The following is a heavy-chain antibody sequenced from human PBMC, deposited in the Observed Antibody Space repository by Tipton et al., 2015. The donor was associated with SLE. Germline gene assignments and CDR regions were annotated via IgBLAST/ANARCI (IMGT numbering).Heavy chain of an antibody. Sequence: TLSLTCAVYGGSFSGYYWSWIRQPPGKGLEWIGESNPSGRTNYNPSLKSRVTISVDTSKNQFSLNLSSVTAADTAVYYCARLVTKRAWFDPWGQGTLVTVSS. J-gene: IGHJ5*02. CDR2: SNPSGRT. V-gene: IGHV4-34*01. CDR3: ARLVTKRAWFDP. CDR1: GGSFSGYY. D-gene: IGHD6-13*01.